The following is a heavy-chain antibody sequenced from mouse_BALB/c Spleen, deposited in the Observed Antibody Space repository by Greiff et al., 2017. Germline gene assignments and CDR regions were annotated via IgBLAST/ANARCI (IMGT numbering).Heavy chain of an antibody. Sequence: EVQLQQSGPELVKPGASVKMSCKASGYTFTSYVMHWVKQKPGQGLEWIGYINPYNDGTKYNEKFKGKTTLTSDNSYSTAYMELSSLTSEDSAVYYCARNTVGYCFDYWGQGTTLTVSA. D-gene: IGHD1-1*01. CDR3: ARNTVGYCFDY. CDR1: GYTFTSYV. V-gene: IGHV1-14*01. J-gene: IGHJ2*01. CDR2: INPYNDGT.